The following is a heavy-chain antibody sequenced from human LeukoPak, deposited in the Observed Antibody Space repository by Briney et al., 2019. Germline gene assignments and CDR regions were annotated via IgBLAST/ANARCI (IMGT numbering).Heavy chain of an antibody. Sequence: SETLSLTCAVYGGSFSDYYWTWIRQPPGRGLEWIGEIYHSGSTNYNPSLKSRVTISVDTSKNQFSLKLYSVTAADTAVYYCARGGDYGDYVFHYWGQGTLVTVSS. V-gene: IGHV4-34*01. D-gene: IGHD4-17*01. CDR2: IYHSGST. CDR3: ARGGDYGDYVFHY. CDR1: GGSFSDYY. J-gene: IGHJ4*02.